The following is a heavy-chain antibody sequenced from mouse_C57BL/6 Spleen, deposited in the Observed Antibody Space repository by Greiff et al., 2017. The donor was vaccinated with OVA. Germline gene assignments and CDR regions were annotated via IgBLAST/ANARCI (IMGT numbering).Heavy chain of an antibody. V-gene: IGHV1-18*01. CDR2: INPNNGGT. CDR3: AREGYGTHWYFDV. CDR1: GYTFTDYN. D-gene: IGHD2-1*01. Sequence: EVKLQESGPELVKPGASVKIPCKASGYTFTDYNMDWVKQSHGKSLEWIGDINPNNGGTIYNQKFKGKATLTVDKSSSTAYMELRSLTSEDTAVYYCAREGYGTHWYFDVWGTGTTVTVSS. J-gene: IGHJ1*03.